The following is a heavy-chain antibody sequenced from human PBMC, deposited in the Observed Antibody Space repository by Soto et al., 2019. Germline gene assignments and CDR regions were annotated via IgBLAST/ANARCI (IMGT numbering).Heavy chain of an antibody. V-gene: IGHV4-34*01. Sequence: SLTCAVYGGSFSGYYWNWIRQAPGKGLEWIGEINHSGGTNFNPSLKSRVTLSVDTSRNQFSLKMTSVSGADTAVYFSARGTKLSNWNYRAHDGVAAWGPGITLTVSS. D-gene: IGHD1-7*01. CDR2: INHSGGT. J-gene: IGHJ6*02. CDR3: ARGTKLSNWNYRAHDGVAA. CDR1: GGSFSGYY.